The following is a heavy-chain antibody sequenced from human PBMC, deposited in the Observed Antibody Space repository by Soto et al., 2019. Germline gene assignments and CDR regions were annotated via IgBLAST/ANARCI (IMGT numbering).Heavy chain of an antibody. Sequence: QVQLVQSGAEVKKPGASVKVSCKASGYTFTSYGISWVRQAPGQGLEWMGWISAYNGNTNYAQKLQGRVTMNTDTSTSTAYMELRSLRSDDTAVYYCARVVGYCSSTSCYVAYFQHWGQGTLVTVSS. CDR1: GYTFTSYG. CDR3: ARVVGYCSSTSCYVAYFQH. V-gene: IGHV1-18*01. D-gene: IGHD2-2*01. J-gene: IGHJ1*01. CDR2: ISAYNGNT.